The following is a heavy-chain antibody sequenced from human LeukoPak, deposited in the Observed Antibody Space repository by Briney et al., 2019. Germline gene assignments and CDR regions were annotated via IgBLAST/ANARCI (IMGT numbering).Heavy chain of an antibody. V-gene: IGHV4-39*07. CDR3: ARGQGVVPAAIPHNWFDP. D-gene: IGHD2-2*02. J-gene: IGHJ5*02. Sequence: SETLSLTCTVSGGSISSSSYYWGWIRQPPGKGLEWIGSIYYSGSTYYNPSLKSRVTISVDTSKNQFSLKLSSVTAADTAVYYCARGQGVVPAAIPHNWFDPWGQGTLVTVSS. CDR2: IYYSGST. CDR1: GGSISSSSYY.